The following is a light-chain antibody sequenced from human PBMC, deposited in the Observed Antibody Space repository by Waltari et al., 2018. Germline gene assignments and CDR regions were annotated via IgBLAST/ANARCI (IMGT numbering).Light chain of an antibody. CDR2: RAS. V-gene: IGKV1-5*03. J-gene: IGKJ1*01. CDR1: QSITNW. Sequence: DIPMTPSPSTLSASVGTIVTITCRASQSITNWLAWYQQKPGKAPKLLIYRASNLESGVPTRCRGSGSGTEFTLTISSLQPDDFATYYCQQYDNYWTFGQGTKVEIK. CDR3: QQYDNYWT.